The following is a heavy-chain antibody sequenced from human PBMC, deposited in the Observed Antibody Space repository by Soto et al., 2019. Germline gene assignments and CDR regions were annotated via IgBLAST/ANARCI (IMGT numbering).Heavy chain of an antibody. CDR2: ISAYNGNT. J-gene: IGHJ5*02. D-gene: IGHD2-15*01. CDR1: GYTFTSYG. CDR3: ARGSYCSGGSCYTRRNNWFDP. Sequence: ASVKGSCKASGYTFTSYGISWVRQAPGQGLEWMGWISAYNGNTNYAQKLQGRVTMTTDTSTSTAYMELRSLRSDDTAVYYCARGSYCSGGSCYTRRNNWFDPWGQGTLVTVSS. V-gene: IGHV1-18*01.